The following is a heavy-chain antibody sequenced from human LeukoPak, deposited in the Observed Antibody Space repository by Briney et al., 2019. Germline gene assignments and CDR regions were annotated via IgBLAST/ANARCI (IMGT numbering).Heavy chain of an antibody. V-gene: IGHV5-51*01. CDR3: AMSDS. CDR2: IYPADSDT. Sequence: GESLQISCKGSGSIFTRYWIGCVRQLPGKGLEWMGIIYPADSDTRYSPSFQSQVTISADKSINTAYLQWSSLKVSDTGMYYCAMSDSWGQGTLVTVSS. CDR1: GSIFTRYW. J-gene: IGHJ4*02.